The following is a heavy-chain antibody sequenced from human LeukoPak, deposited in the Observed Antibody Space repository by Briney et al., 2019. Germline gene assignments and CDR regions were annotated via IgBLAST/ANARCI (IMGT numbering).Heavy chain of an antibody. V-gene: IGHV4-59*08. D-gene: IGHD6-13*01. CDR1: GGSISSYY. J-gene: IGHJ4*02. Sequence: SETLSLTCTVSGGSISSYYWSWIRQPPGKGLEWIGYIYYSGSTNYNPSLKSRVTISVDTSKNQFSLKLSSVTAADTAVYYCAALFGSSFSTFDYWGQGTLVTVSS. CDR2: IYYSGST. CDR3: AALFGSSFSTFDY.